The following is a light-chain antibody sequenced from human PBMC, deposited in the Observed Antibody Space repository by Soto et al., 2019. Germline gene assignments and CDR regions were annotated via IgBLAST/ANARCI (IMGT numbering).Light chain of an antibody. CDR1: SSDVGGYNY. J-gene: IGLJ1*01. CDR2: EVS. CDR3: SSYAGSNTYV. Sequence: QSALTQPPSASGSPGQSVTISCTGTSSDVGGYNYVSWYQQHPGEAPRLMIYEVSKRPSGVPDRFSGSKSGSTASLTVSGLQAEDEADYYCSSYAGSNTYVFGTGTKVTVL. V-gene: IGLV2-8*01.